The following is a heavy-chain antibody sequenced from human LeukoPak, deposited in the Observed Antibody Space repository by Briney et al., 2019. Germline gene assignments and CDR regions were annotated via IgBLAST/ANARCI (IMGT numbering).Heavy chain of an antibody. V-gene: IGHV3-43*01. CDR2: VNWHGTT. CDR1: GFIFEDYT. J-gene: IGHJ4*02. D-gene: IGHD3-22*01. Sequence: PGGSLRLSCAASGFIFEDYTMHWVRQVPGKTLEWVSLVNWHGTTYYADSLKGRFTISRDNSKNSLYLQMDSLRTEDTAFSYCAKDLTYESSGSVIDNWGLGTLVTVSS. CDR3: AKDLTYESSGSVIDN.